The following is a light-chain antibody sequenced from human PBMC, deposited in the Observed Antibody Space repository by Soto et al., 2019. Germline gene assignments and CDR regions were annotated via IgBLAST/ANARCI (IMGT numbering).Light chain of an antibody. CDR1: QSVGGSC. CDR3: QQYGSSPFT. J-gene: IGKJ3*01. V-gene: IGKV3-20*01. CDR2: GAS. Sequence: EIVLTQSPGTLSLSPGERATLSCRASQSVGGSCLAWYQQKPGQAPRLLTYGASSRATGIPDRFSGSGSGTDFSLTISRLEPEDFAVYYCQQYGSSPFTFGPGTKVDIK.